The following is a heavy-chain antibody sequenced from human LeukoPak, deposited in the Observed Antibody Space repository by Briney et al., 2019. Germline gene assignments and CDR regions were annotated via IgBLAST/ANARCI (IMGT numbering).Heavy chain of an antibody. V-gene: IGHV4-31*03. CDR2: IYYSGST. CDR1: SGSISSGVYD. CDR3: ARGVRSLQLSYFDY. Sequence: SETLSLTCPLSSGSISSGVYDWRWLRQHPGKGLEWIGYIYYSGSTYYNPSLKSRVTISVDTSKNQFYLKLSSVTAADTAVYYCARGVRSLQLSYFDYWGQGTLVTVSS. J-gene: IGHJ4*02. D-gene: IGHD5-24*01.